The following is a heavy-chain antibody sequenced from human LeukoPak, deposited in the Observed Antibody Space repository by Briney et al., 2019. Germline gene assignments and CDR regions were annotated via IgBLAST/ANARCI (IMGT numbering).Heavy chain of an antibody. V-gene: IGHV1-18*01. CDR2: ITYNGNT. CDR3: ARGDWNYGWTDY. CDR1: GYTFTSYG. D-gene: IGHD1-7*01. Sequence: ASVKVSCKASGYTFTSYGISWVRQAPGQGLEWMGWITYNGNTNYAQKFQGRVTMTTDTSTSTAYMVLRSLRSDDTALYFCARGDWNYGWTDYWGQGTLVTVSS. J-gene: IGHJ4*02.